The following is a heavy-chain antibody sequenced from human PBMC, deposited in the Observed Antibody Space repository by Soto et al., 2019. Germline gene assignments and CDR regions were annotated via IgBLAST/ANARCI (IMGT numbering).Heavy chain of an antibody. D-gene: IGHD3-3*01. Sequence: SETLSLTCTVSGGSISSSSYYWGWIRQPPGKGLGWIGSIYYSGSTYYNPSLKSRVTISVDTSKNQFSLKLSSVTAADTAVYYCASPDYDFWSGYYAPLMDVWGQGTTVTVSS. CDR3: ASPDYDFWSGYYAPLMDV. CDR2: IYYSGST. J-gene: IGHJ6*02. V-gene: IGHV4-39*01. CDR1: GGSISSSSYY.